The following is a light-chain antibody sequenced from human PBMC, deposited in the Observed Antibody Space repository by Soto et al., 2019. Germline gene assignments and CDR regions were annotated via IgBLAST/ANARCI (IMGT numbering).Light chain of an antibody. CDR3: QSYDSSLSGYV. CDR2: EVT. J-gene: IGLJ1*01. CDR1: SSDVGYYDY. Sequence: QSALTQPPSASGFPGQSVTISCTGTSSDVGYYDYVSWYQQHPGKAPKLVIYEVTKRPSGVPDRVSASKSGNTASLTVSGLRAEDEADYYCQSYDSSLSGYVFGTGTQLTVL. V-gene: IGLV2-8*01.